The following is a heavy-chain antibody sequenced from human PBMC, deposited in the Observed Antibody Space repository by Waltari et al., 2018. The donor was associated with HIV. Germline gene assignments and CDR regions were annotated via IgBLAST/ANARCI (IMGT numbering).Heavy chain of an antibody. Sequence: EVQLLESGGGLVQPGGSLRLPCAASGFPFCTYAINWVRRAPGKGVEWVSAISGRGGSTHYADSVKGRFSISRDNSKNTLYLQMNSLRPEDTAIYYCAKGGRAVAGNWFDPWGQGTLVTVSS. J-gene: IGHJ5*02. CDR3: AKGGRAVAGNWFDP. CDR1: GFPFCTYA. D-gene: IGHD6-19*01. CDR2: ISGRGGST. V-gene: IGHV3-23*01.